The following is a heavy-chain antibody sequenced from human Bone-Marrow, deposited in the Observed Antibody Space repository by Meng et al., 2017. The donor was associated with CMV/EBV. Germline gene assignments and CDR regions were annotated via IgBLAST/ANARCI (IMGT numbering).Heavy chain of an antibody. D-gene: IGHD1-1*01. V-gene: IGHV1-69*05. Sequence: SVKVSCKASGGTFSSYAISWVRQAPGQGLEWMGGIIPIFGTANYAQKFQGRVTITTDESTSTAYMELSSLRSEDTAVYYCARDLTTGRSYDAFDIWGQGTMVTFSS. CDR1: GGTFSSYA. CDR2: IIPIFGTA. CDR3: ARDLTTGRSYDAFDI. J-gene: IGHJ3*02.